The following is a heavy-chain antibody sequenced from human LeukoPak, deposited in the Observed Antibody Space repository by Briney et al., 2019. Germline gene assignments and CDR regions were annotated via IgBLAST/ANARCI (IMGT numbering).Heavy chain of an antibody. CDR2: IKSKTDGGTT. J-gene: IGHJ5*02. D-gene: IGHD3-3*01. Sequence: GGSLRLSCAASGFTFSSYSMNWVRQAPGKGLEWVGRIKSKTDGGTTDYAAPVKGRFTISRDDSKNTLYLQMNSLKTEDTAVYYCTTKYNARRITIFGVVTWGQGTLVTVSS. V-gene: IGHV3-15*01. CDR3: TTKYNARRITIFGVVT. CDR1: GFTFSSYS.